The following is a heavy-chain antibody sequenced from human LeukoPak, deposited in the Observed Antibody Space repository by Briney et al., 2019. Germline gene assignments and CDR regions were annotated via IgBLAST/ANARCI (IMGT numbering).Heavy chain of an antibody. CDR1: GGTFSSYA. Sequence: ASVKVSCKASGGTFSSYAISWVRQAPGRGLEWMGWISAYNGNTNYAQKLQGRVTMTTDTSTSTAYMELRSLRSDDTAVYYCARDFVRFGELYLGYWGQGTLVTVSS. CDR2: ISAYNGNT. V-gene: IGHV1-18*01. J-gene: IGHJ4*02. CDR3: ARDFVRFGELYLGY. D-gene: IGHD3-10*01.